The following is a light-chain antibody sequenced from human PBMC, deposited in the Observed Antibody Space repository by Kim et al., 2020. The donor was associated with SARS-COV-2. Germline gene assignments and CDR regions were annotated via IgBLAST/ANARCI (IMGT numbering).Light chain of an antibody. CDR1: TGAVTINYH. J-gene: IGLJ3*02. CDR3: LLFYGGSWV. Sequence: QAVVTQEPSLTVFPGRTVTLTCASTTGAVTINYHPNWFQQKPGQPPRALIYDTYNKHSWTPARFSASLLGGKAALTLSGVQPEDEAEYYCLLFYGGSWVFGGGTQLTVL. CDR2: DTY. V-gene: IGLV7-43*01.